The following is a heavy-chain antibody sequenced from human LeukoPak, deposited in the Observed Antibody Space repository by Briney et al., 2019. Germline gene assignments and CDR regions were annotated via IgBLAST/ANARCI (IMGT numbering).Heavy chain of an antibody. Sequence: GGSLRLSCAASGFTFSSYDMHWVRQATGKGLEWVSAIGTAGDTYYPGSVKGRFTISRENAKNSLYLQMNSLRAGDTAVYYCARVRARGGAAAELDYWGQGTLVTVSS. J-gene: IGHJ4*02. D-gene: IGHD6-13*01. V-gene: IGHV3-13*01. CDR1: GFTFSSYD. CDR2: IGTAGDT. CDR3: ARVRARGGAAAELDY.